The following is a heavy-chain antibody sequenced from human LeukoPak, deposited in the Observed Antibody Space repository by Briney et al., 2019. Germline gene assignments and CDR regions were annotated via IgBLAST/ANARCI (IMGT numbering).Heavy chain of an antibody. Sequence: GGSLRLSCAASRFTFSSYSMNWVRQAPGKGLEWVSYIDSSSSKIYYADSVKGRFTISRDNAKNSLYLQINSPRAEDTAVYYCARDQGRGWAFDYWGQGTRVTVSS. CDR3: ARDQGRGWAFDY. J-gene: IGHJ4*02. V-gene: IGHV3-48*04. CDR1: RFTFSSYS. CDR2: IDSSSSKI. D-gene: IGHD5-24*01.